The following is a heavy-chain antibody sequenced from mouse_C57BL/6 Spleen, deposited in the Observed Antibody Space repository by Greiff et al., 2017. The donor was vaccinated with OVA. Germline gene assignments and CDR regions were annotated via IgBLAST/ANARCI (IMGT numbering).Heavy chain of an antibody. D-gene: IGHD1-1*01. Sequence: VQLQQSVAELVRPGASVKLSCTASGFNIKNTYMHWVKQRPEQGLEWIGRIDPANGNTKYAPKFQGKATITADTSSNTAYLQRSSLTSEDTAIYYCARATTVVATGNWYFDVWGTGTTVTVSS. J-gene: IGHJ1*03. V-gene: IGHV14-3*01. CDR1: GFNIKNTY. CDR3: ARATTVVATGNWYFDV. CDR2: IDPANGNT.